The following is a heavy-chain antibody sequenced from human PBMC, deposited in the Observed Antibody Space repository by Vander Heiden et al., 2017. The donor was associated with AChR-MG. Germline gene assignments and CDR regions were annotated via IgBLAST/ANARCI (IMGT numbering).Heavy chain of an antibody. J-gene: IGHJ3*02. CDR1: GFTFSNYG. V-gene: IGHV3-30*03. CDR3: VRVVVTAYSDAFDI. D-gene: IGHD2-21*02. Sequence: GVQPGRSLRLSCAASGFTFSNYGMDWVRQGPGKGLEWVAVISYDGGNKYYADSVKGRFTISRDNSKNTLYLQMNSLRAEDTAVYYCVRVVVTAYSDAFDIWGQGTMVTVSS. CDR2: ISYDGGNK.